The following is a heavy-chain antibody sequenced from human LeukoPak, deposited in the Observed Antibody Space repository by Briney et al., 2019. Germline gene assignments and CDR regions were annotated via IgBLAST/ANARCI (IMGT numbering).Heavy chain of an antibody. CDR2: IYPADSHT. J-gene: IGHJ3*02. CDR1: GYTFTTYW. CDR3: ARLSNSAAANGFDI. D-gene: IGHD6-13*01. V-gene: IGHV5-51*01. Sequence: GESLKIPCKGSGYTFTTYWIGWVRQVPGKGLEWMGIIYPADSHTRYSPSFQGQVTISADKSINTAFLQWSSLKASDTAMYYCARLSNSAAANGFDIWGQGTMVTVSS.